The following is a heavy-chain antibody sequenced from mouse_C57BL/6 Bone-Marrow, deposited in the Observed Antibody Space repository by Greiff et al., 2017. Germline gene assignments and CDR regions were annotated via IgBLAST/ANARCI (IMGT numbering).Heavy chain of an antibody. J-gene: IGHJ4*01. V-gene: IGHV1-54*01. CDR2: LNPGSGGT. CDR3: ARERIYYDYDDAMDY. D-gene: IGHD2-4*01. Sequence: VQLQQSGAELVRPGTSVKVSCKASGYAFTNYLIEWVKQRPGQGLEWIGVLNPGSGGTNYNEKFKGKATLTADESSSTAYMQLSSLTSEDSAVYFCARERIYYDYDDAMDYWGQGTSVTVSS. CDR1: GYAFTNYL.